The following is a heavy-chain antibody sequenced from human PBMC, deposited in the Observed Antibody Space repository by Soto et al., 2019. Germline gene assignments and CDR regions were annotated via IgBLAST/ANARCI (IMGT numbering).Heavy chain of an antibody. CDR1: GGSTRNTY. D-gene: IGHD2-15*01. V-gene: IGHV4-59*01. Sequence: SETLSLTCTVSGGSTRNTYWTWIRQPPGKGLEWIGYIYYNVNTNYNPSLKSRVTISVDTSKNQFSLKLSSVTAADTAVYYCARVVVVAATPFDWFDPWGQGTLVTVSS. CDR3: ARVVVVAATPFDWFDP. J-gene: IGHJ5*02. CDR2: IYYNVNT.